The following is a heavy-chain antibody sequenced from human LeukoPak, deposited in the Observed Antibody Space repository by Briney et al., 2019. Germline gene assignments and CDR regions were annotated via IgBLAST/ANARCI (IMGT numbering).Heavy chain of an antibody. Sequence: PGGSLRLSCAASGFTFSSYSMNWVRQAPGKGLEWVSSISSSSSYIYYADSVKGRFTISRDNAKNSLYLQMNSLRAEDTAVYYCARDPTVDSTHNPFDYWGQGTLVTVSS. J-gene: IGHJ4*02. D-gene: IGHD1-14*01. CDR3: ARDPTVDSTHNPFDY. CDR1: GFTFSSYS. V-gene: IGHV3-21*01. CDR2: ISSSSSYI.